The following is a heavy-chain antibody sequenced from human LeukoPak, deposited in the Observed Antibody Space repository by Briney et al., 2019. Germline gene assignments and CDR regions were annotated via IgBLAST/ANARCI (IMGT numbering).Heavy chain of an antibody. CDR3: ARHGKYQLLETYWFDP. D-gene: IGHD2-2*01. J-gene: IGHJ5*02. CDR2: VTHTGTT. Sequence: SETLSLTCAVYGGSFSGYYWSWIRQPPGKGLEWIGEVTHTGTTNYNPSLKSRVTISVDTSKNQFSLKLSSVTAADTAVYYCARHGKYQLLETYWFDPWGQGTLVTVSS. V-gene: IGHV4-34*01. CDR1: GGSFSGYY.